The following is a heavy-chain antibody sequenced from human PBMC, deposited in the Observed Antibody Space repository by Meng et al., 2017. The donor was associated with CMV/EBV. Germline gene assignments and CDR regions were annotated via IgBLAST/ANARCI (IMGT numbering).Heavy chain of an antibody. D-gene: IGHD6-13*01. CDR3: ARGIIADTREYFQH. V-gene: IGHV1-69*05. J-gene: IGHJ1*01. Sequence: ASGGTCSSYAISWVRQAPGQGLEWVGGIIPVFGPANYAQKFQGSVTITTDESTSTAYMELSSLASEDTAVYSCARGIIADTREYFQHWGQGTLVTVSS. CDR1: GGTCSSYA. CDR2: IIPVFGPA.